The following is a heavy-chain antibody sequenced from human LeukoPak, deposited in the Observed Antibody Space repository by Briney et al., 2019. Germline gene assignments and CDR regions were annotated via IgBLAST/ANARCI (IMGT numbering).Heavy chain of an antibody. CDR1: GFTFSSYS. CDR3: ARDPTYYDILTGPDY. D-gene: IGHD3-9*01. V-gene: IGHV3-48*04. J-gene: IGHJ4*02. Sequence: GGSLRLSCAASGFTFSSYSMNWVRQAPGKGLEWVSYISSSSSTIYYADSVKGRFTISRDNAKNSLYLQMNSLRAEDTAVYYCARDPTYYDILTGPDYWGQGTLVTVSS. CDR2: ISSSSSTI.